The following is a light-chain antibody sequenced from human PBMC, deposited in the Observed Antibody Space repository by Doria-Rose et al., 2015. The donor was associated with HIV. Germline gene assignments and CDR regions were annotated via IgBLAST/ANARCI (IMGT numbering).Light chain of an antibody. Sequence: SYELMQPPSVSVAPGQTARTTCGGNNIGSKSVHWYQQKPGQAPVVVVYDDSDRPSGIPERFSGSNSGNTATLTISRVEAGDEADYYCQVWDSDYDRVVFGGGTKLTVL. CDR1: NIGSKS. V-gene: IGLV3-21*02. CDR3: QVWDSDYDRVV. J-gene: IGLJ2*01. CDR2: DDS.